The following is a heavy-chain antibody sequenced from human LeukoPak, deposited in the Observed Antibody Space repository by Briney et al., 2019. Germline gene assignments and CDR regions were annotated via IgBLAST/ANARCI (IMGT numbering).Heavy chain of an antibody. Sequence: GRSLRLSCTASGFSFGHYAMSWVRQAPGKGLECVGFIRSKTYGGTTEYAASVKGRFTISRDDSKSIAYLQMNSLKTEDTAVYYCTRSAAGMFYYMDVWGKGTTVTISS. D-gene: IGHD6-13*01. V-gene: IGHV3-49*04. CDR1: GFSFGHYA. J-gene: IGHJ6*03. CDR3: TRSAAGMFYYMDV. CDR2: IRSKTYGGTT.